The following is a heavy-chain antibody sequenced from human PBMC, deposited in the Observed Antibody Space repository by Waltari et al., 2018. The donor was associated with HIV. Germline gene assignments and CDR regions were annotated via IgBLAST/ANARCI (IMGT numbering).Heavy chain of an antibody. CDR3: ARSHPPYGDSTGWFDP. CDR1: GGSIISSSYY. J-gene: IGHJ5*02. Sequence: QLQLQESGPGLVKPSETLSLTCTVSGGSIISSSYYWGWIRQPPGKGLEGIGSIHYSGSAFYCPSLKTRVTISVDTSKNQCSLKLSSVTAADAAVYYCARSHPPYGDSTGWFDPWGQGTLVTVSS. D-gene: IGHD4-17*01. CDR2: IHYSGSA. V-gene: IGHV4-39*01.